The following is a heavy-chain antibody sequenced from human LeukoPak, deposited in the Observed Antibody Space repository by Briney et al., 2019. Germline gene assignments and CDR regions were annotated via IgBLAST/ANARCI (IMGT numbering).Heavy chain of an antibody. CDR3: AKDRVAATLYFDS. J-gene: IGHJ4*02. Sequence: PGGSLRVSCAASGFSFSKYGMNWVRQAPGKGLEWAAFIHADGTKIYYRESVKGRFTVSRDNSNNILYLQMNGLTPEDTAIYFCAKDRVAATLYFDSWGQGTLVSVSS. D-gene: IGHD6-13*01. CDR1: GFSFSKYG. CDR2: IHADGTKI. V-gene: IGHV3-30*02.